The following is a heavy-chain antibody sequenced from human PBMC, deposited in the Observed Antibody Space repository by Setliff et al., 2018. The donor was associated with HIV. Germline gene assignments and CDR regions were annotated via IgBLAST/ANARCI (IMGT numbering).Heavy chain of an antibody. CDR2: INHSRRT. J-gene: IGHJ6*03. Sequence: SETLSLTCAVYGGSFGGFYWNWIRQAPGKGLEWIGEINHSRRTKYNPSLKSRVTISVDTSKNQFSLKLSSVTAADTAFYYCARGFSGDYLFTGYLDVWGKGTTVTVSS. CDR1: GGSFGGFY. CDR3: ARGFSGDYLFTGYLDV. V-gene: IGHV4-34*01. D-gene: IGHD3-22*01.